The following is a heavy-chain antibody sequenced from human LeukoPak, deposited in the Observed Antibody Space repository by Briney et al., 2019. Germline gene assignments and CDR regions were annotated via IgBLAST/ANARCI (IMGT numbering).Heavy chain of an antibody. J-gene: IGHJ4*02. CDR3: VVGGSPGY. D-gene: IGHD2-15*01. V-gene: IGHV3-74*01. CDR1: GLAFSAYK. CDR2: ISTDGYTT. Sequence: GGSLRLSCAASGLAFSAYKMHWVRQAPRKGLVWVSRISTDGYTTDYADFVQGRVTVSRDNTKNTWSLEMNSLRAEDTAVYYCVVGGSPGYWGQGTLVTVSS.